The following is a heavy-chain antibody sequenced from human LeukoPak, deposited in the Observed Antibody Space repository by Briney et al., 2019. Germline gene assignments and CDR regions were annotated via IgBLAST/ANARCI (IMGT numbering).Heavy chain of an antibody. D-gene: IGHD3-9*01. V-gene: IGHV3-23*01. CDR2: TSGSGGST. J-gene: IGHJ4*02. CDR1: GFTFSSYT. CDR3: AKLLIPIHYFDY. Sequence: GGSLRLSCAASGFTFSSYTMSWVRQAPGKGLEWVSATSGSGGSTYYADSVKGRFTISRDNSKNTLYLQMNSLRAEDTAVYYCAKLLIPIHYFDYWGQGTLVTVSS.